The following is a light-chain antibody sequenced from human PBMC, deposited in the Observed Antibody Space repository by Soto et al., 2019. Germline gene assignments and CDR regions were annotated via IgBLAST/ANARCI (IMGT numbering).Light chain of an antibody. V-gene: IGLV1-44*01. J-gene: IGLJ2*01. CDR2: RIN. CDR3: AAWDDSPNGVV. CDR1: SSNIGSYT. Sequence: QSVLTQPPSVSGAPGQRVTISCSGSSSNIGSYTVNWYQQLPGTAPKLLIYRINQRPSGVPDRFSGSTSGTSASLAISGLQSEDEGDYYCAAWDDSPNGVVFGGGTKLTVL.